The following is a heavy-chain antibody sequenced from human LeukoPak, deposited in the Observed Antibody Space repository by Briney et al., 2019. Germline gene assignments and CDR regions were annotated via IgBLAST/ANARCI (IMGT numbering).Heavy chain of an antibody. Sequence: PSETLSLTCTVSGGSISSGDYYWSWIRQHPGKGLEWTGYINYRGSAYYNPSLKSRVTMSVDTSQSQVSLKLSSVTAADTAVYYCARAILTPSGYVWHFDLWGRGTVVTVS. CDR1: GGSISSGDYY. D-gene: IGHD3-3*01. V-gene: IGHV4-31*03. J-gene: IGHJ2*01. CDR2: INYRGSA. CDR3: ARAILTPSGYVWHFDL.